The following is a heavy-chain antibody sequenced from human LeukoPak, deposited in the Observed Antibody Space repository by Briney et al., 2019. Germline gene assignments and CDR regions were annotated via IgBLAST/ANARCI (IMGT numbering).Heavy chain of an antibody. J-gene: IGHJ4*02. CDR2: ISNSSSTI. D-gene: IGHD3-3*01. CDR1: GFTFRTYS. Sequence: PGGSLRLSCAASGFTFRTYSINWVRQAPGKGLEWVSYISNSSSTIYYADSVRGRFTISRDNAKNSLYLQMNSLRAEDTAVYYCARDDQRSGYYWLGYWGQGTLVTVSS. V-gene: IGHV3-48*01. CDR3: ARDDQRSGYYWLGY.